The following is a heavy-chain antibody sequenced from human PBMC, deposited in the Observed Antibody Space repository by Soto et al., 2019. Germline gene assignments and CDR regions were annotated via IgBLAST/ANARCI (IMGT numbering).Heavy chain of an antibody. D-gene: IGHD6-25*01. J-gene: IGHJ4*02. Sequence: PGGSLRLSCAASGFTFSSYAMSWVRQAPGKGLEWVSAISGSGGSTYYADSVKGRFTISRDNSKNTLYLQMNSLRAEDAAVYYCVNDSQRRSLHYLPHIDYWGQGTLVTVSP. V-gene: IGHV3-23*01. CDR1: GFTFSSYA. CDR3: VNDSQRRSLHYLPHIDY. CDR2: ISGSGGST.